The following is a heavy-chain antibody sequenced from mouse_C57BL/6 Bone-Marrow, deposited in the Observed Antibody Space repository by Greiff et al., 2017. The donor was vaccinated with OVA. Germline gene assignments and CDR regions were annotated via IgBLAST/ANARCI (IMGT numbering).Heavy chain of an antibody. D-gene: IGHD1-1*01. J-gene: IGHJ1*03. CDR1: GFNIKDYY. Sequence: VQLQQSGAELVKPGASVKLSCTASGFNIKDYYMHWVKQSTEQGLEWIGRIDPEDGETKSAPKFQGKATITADTSTTTAHLHLSRLTSEDTAVYYSDRTVVDFDVWGTGTTVTVSS. CDR2: IDPEDGET. CDR3: DRTVVDFDV. V-gene: IGHV14-2*01.